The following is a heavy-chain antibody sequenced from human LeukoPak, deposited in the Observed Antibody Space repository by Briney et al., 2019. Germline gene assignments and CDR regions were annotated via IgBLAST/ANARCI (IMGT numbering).Heavy chain of an antibody. CDR2: ISGSGGST. D-gene: IGHD5-24*01. Sequence: GGSLRLSCAASGFTFSSYAMSWVRQAPGKGLEWVSAISGSGGSTYYADSVKGRFTISRDNSKNTLYLQMNSLRAEDTAVYYCATVGEMATITDYWGQGTLVTVSS. CDR3: ATVGEMATITDY. CDR1: GFTFSSYA. V-gene: IGHV3-23*01. J-gene: IGHJ4*02.